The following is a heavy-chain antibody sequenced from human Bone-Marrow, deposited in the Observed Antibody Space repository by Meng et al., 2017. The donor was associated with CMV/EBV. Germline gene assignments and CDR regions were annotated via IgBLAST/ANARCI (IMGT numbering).Heavy chain of an antibody. V-gene: IGHV3-23*03. CDR2: IYSGGSST. Sequence: GESLKISCAASGFTFSSYAMSWVRQAPGKGLEWVSVIYSGGSSTYYADSVKGRFTISRDNSKNTLYLQMNSLRAEDTAVYYCAKDEGVGSSFWFDNWGQGTLVTVSS. J-gene: IGHJ4*02. D-gene: IGHD6-13*01. CDR1: GFTFSSYA. CDR3: AKDEGVGSSFWFDN.